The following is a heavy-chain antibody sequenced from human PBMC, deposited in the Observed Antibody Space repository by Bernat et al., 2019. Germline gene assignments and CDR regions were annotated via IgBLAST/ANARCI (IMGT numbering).Heavy chain of an antibody. CDR1: GLTVSSND. CDR2: IHKGGRP. Sequence: EVQLVETGGGLSQPGGSLRLSCAASGLTVSSNDMTWVRQAPGKGLEWVSVIHKGGRPYYADSVKGRFTISRDNSKNTLYVEMNSLRAEDTAVYYCARLYYYQMDVCGLGTTVTVSS. CDR3: ARLYYYQMDV. J-gene: IGHJ6*02. V-gene: IGHV3-53*05.